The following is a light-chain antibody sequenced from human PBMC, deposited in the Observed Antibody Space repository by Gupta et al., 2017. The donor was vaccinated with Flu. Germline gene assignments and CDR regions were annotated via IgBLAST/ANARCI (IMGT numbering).Light chain of an antibody. CDR3: LQDANTPLT. Sequence: DIVMTQSPDSLSVSLGARAIISCKSSQSILYRSTNKNYLAWYQQRPGQPPKLLIYWASARQSGVPERFSGGGSATDFTLTISSLQAEDVAVYYCLQDANTPLTFGHGTRVEVK. V-gene: IGKV4-1*01. J-gene: IGKJ3*01. CDR1: QSILYRSTNKNY. CDR2: WAS.